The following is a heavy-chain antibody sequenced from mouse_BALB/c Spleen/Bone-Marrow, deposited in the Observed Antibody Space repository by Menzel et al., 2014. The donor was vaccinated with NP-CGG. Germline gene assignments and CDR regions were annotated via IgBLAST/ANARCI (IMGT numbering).Heavy chain of an antibody. CDR2: SRNKANGYTT. Sequence: EVKLVESGGGLAQPGGSLRLSCATSGFTFTDYYMSWVRQPPGKALEWLGFSRNKANGYTTEYSASVKGRLTISRDNSQSILYLQMNTLRAEDSATYYCARDINYDIYWYFDVWGAGTTVTVSS. CDR3: ARDINYDIYWYFDV. CDR1: GFTFTDYY. D-gene: IGHD2-4*01. J-gene: IGHJ1*01. V-gene: IGHV7-3*02.